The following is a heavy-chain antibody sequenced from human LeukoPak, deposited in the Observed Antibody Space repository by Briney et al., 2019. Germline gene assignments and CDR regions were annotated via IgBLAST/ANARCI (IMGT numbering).Heavy chain of an antibody. Sequence: ASVKVSCKASGGTFSGYAISWVRQAPGQGLEWMGGIIPIFGTANYAQKFQGRVTITADESTSTAYMELSSLRSEDTAVYYCARDLDIVGGGMDVWGQGTTVTVSS. CDR1: GGTFSGYA. V-gene: IGHV1-69*13. D-gene: IGHD5-12*01. CDR2: IIPIFGTA. CDR3: ARDLDIVGGGMDV. J-gene: IGHJ6*02.